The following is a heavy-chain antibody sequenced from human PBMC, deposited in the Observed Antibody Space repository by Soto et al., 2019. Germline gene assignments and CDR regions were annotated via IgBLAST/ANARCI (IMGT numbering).Heavy chain of an antibody. J-gene: IGHJ3*02. CDR3: ARDGCSSTSCYGDAFDI. V-gene: IGHV1-8*01. Sequence: QVQLVQSGAEVKKPGASVKVSCKASGYTFTSYDINWVRQATGQGLEWMGWMNPNSGNTGYAQKFQGRVTMTRNTSISTAYMELISLRSEDTAVYYCARDGCSSTSCYGDAFDIWGQGTMVTVSS. CDR1: GYTFTSYD. D-gene: IGHD2-2*01. CDR2: MNPNSGNT.